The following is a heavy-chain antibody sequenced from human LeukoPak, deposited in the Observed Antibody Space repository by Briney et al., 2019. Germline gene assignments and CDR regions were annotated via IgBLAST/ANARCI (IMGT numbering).Heavy chain of an antibody. CDR2: INHSGDT. V-gene: IGHV4-34*01. CDR3: ARIQLWPLHYFDY. CDR1: GGSFSDYY. Sequence: SETLSLTCAVYGGSFSDYYWSWIHQPPGKGLEWIGEINHSGDTKYNPSLKSRVTISVDTSKNQFSLKVSSVTAADTAVYYCARIQLWPLHYFDYWSQGTLVTVSS. J-gene: IGHJ4*02. D-gene: IGHD5-18*01.